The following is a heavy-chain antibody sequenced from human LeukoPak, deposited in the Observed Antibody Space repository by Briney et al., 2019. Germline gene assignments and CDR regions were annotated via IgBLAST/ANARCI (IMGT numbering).Heavy chain of an antibody. CDR2: IYYSGST. CDR3: ARASTIITMIVVAPDAFDI. J-gene: IGHJ3*02. Sequence: SETLSLTCAFYGGSISDYYWSWIRQPPGKGLERIGSIYYSGSTYYNPSLKSRVTISVDTSKNQFSLKLSSVTAADTAVYYCARASTIITMIVVAPDAFDIWGQGTMVTVSS. D-gene: IGHD3-22*01. V-gene: IGHV4-39*07. CDR1: GGSISDYY.